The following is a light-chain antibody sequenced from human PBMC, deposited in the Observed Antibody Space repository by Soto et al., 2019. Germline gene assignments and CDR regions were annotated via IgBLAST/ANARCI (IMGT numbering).Light chain of an antibody. CDR3: LQDWKYPLN. V-gene: IGKV1-6*02. CDR2: AAF. CDR1: QGIRND. Sequence: AVQMTQSPSSLSASGGDRVTITCRVSQGIRNDLGWYQQKPGKAPKLLIYAAFSLQSDAPSRFSGSGSGTDFTFTISSLEPEDFATYFCLQDWKYPLNFGGGTRVEVK. J-gene: IGKJ4*01.